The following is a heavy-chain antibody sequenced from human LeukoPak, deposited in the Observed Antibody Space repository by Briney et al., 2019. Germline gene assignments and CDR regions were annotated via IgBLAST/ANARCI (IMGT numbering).Heavy chain of an antibody. Sequence: SETLSLTCTVSGGSISSSTYYWGWIRQPPGKGLEWIGSMYYSGSANYNPSLKSRVTISVDTSKNQFSLKLSSVTAADTAVYYCAATMVRGPDWFDPWGQGTLVTVSS. CDR3: AATMVRGPDWFDP. D-gene: IGHD3-10*01. CDR1: GGSISSSTYY. V-gene: IGHV4-39*07. CDR2: MYYSGSA. J-gene: IGHJ5*02.